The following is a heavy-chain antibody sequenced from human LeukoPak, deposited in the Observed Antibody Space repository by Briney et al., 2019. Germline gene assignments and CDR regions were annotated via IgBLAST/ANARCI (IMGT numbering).Heavy chain of an antibody. CDR2: ISAYNGNT. CDR1: GGTFSSYA. CDR3: ARVYCSSTSCQYYYYYGMDV. D-gene: IGHD2-2*01. V-gene: IGHV1-18*01. Sequence: ASVKVSCTASGGTFSSYAISWVRQAPGQGLEWMGWISAYNGNTNYAQKLQGRVTMTTDTSTSTAYMELRSLRSDDTAVYYCARVYCSSTSCQYYYYYGMDVWGQGTTVTVSS. J-gene: IGHJ6*02.